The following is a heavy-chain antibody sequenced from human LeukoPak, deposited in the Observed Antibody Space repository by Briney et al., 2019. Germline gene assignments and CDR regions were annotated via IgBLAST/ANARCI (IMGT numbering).Heavy chain of an antibody. D-gene: IGHD1-26*01. J-gene: IGHJ4*02. V-gene: IGHV4-30-4*01. CDR1: GGSISSGDYY. Sequence: SETLSLTCTVSGGSISSGDYYWSWIRQPPGKGLEWIGHIYYSGSTYYNPSPKSRVTISVDTSKNQFSLKLSSVTAADTAVYYCARAPVRYSGSYDFDFDYWGQGTLVTVSS. CDR3: ARAPVRYSGSYDFDFDY. CDR2: IYYSGST.